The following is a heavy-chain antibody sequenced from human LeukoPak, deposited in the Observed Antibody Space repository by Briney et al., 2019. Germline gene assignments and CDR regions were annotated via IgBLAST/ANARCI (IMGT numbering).Heavy chain of an antibody. CDR1: GYSISSGYY. CDR2: IYHSGST. D-gene: IGHD3-10*01. J-gene: IGHJ5*02. Sequence: SETLSLTCAASGYSISSGYYWGWIRQPPGKGLEWIGSIYHSGSTYYNPSLKSRVTISVDTSKNQFSLKLSSVTAADTAVYYCARGRVGFGELLSWFDPWGQGTLVTVSS. V-gene: IGHV4-38-2*01. CDR3: ARGRVGFGELLSWFDP.